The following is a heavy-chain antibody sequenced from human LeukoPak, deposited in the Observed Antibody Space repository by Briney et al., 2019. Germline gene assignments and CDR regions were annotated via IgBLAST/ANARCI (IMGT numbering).Heavy chain of an antibody. CDR1: GDSISGYY. Sequence: SETLSLTCTVSGDSISGYYWSWIRQPAGKGLKWIRRIYTSGSTKYNPSFQGRVTMSLDTSKNQFSLRLSSVTAADTAIYYCAKYKFGSDYFSNWGQGTLVTVSS. CDR3: AKYKFGSDYFSN. V-gene: IGHV4-4*07. CDR2: IYTSGST. J-gene: IGHJ4*02. D-gene: IGHD2/OR15-2a*01.